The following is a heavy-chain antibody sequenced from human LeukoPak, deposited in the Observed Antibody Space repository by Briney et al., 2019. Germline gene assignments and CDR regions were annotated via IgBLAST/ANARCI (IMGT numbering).Heavy chain of an antibody. CDR2: IYYSGST. V-gene: IGHV4-39*07. Sequence: PSETLSPTCTVSGGPISSSRYYWGWIRQSPGKGLEWIGSIYYSGSTYYNPSLKSRLTISVDTSQYQFSLNLSSVTAADTALYYCARLRSGYSGYESFDYWGQGSLVSVSS. D-gene: IGHD5-12*01. CDR1: GGPISSSRYY. CDR3: ARLRSGYSGYESFDY. J-gene: IGHJ4*02.